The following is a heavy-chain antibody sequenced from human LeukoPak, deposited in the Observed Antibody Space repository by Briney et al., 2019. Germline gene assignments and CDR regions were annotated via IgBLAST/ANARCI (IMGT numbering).Heavy chain of an antibody. J-gene: IGHJ4*02. Sequence: ASVKVSCKASGYTFTSYAMHWVRQAPGQRLEWMGWINGGNGNTKYSQKFQGRVTITRDTSASTAYMELSSLRSEDTAVYYCAREAQIAVQFDYWGQGTLVTVSS. V-gene: IGHV1-3*01. CDR3: AREAQIAVQFDY. CDR1: GYTFTSYA. CDR2: INGGNGNT. D-gene: IGHD6-19*01.